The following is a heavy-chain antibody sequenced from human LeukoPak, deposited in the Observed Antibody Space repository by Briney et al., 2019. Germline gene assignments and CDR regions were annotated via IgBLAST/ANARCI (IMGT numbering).Heavy chain of an antibody. CDR1: GFTFDGHG. CDR2: IKQDGSEK. J-gene: IGHJ6*03. V-gene: IGHV3-7*01. Sequence: GGSLRLSCAASGFTFDGHGMSWVRQAPGKGLEWVANIKQDGSEKYYVDSVKGRFTISRDNAKNSLYLQMNSLRAEDTAVYYCARDGRDSIFGVVTYYYYYMDVWGKGTTVTVSS. D-gene: IGHD3-3*01. CDR3: ARDGRDSIFGVVTYYYYYMDV.